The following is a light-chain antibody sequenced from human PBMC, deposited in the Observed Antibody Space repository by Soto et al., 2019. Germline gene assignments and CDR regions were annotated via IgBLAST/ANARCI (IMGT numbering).Light chain of an antibody. V-gene: IGLV2-8*01. Sequence: QSALTQPPSASGSPGQSVTISCTGTSSDIGPYNYVSWYQQHPGKAPKLMIYEVSARPSGVPARFSGSKSGNTASLTVSGLQAEDEADYYCSSYAGSTVIFGGGTKLTVL. J-gene: IGLJ2*01. CDR1: SSDIGPYNY. CDR3: SSYAGSTVI. CDR2: EVS.